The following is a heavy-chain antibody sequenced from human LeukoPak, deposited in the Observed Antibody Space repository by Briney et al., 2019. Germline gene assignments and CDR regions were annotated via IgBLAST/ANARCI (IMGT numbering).Heavy chain of an antibody. J-gene: IGHJ4*02. CDR2: ISYDGSNK. D-gene: IGHD6-19*01. Sequence: GGSLRLSCAASGLTFSSYAMHWVRQAPGKGLEWVAVISYDGSNKYYADSVKGRFTISRDNSKNTLYLQMNSRRAEDTAVYYCARDPEGIAVAGTLDYWGQGTLVTVSS. CDR3: ARDPEGIAVAGTLDY. V-gene: IGHV3-30*04. CDR1: GLTFSSYA.